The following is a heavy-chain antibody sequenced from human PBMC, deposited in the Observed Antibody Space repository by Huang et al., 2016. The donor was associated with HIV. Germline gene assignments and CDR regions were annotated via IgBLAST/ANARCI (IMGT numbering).Heavy chain of an antibody. J-gene: IGHJ6*02. D-gene: IGHD3-10*01. Sequence: EVQLVQSGAEVKKPGESLKISGKGSGYRLRMKWIGWVRQMLGKGLEWMRITYPGDSTTRYRPACQGQVTISADKSINTASLQWSSLKASDTAMYYCARLIGSPSFYYGLDVCGQGTTVTVSS. CDR2: TYPGDSTT. V-gene: IGHV5-51*01. CDR1: GYRLRMKW. CDR3: ARLIGSPSFYYGLDV.